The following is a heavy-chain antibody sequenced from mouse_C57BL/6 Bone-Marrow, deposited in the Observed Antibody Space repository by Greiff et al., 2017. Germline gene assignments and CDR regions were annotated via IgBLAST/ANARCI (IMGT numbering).Heavy chain of an antibody. V-gene: IGHV1-82*01. J-gene: IGHJ2*01. CDR2: IYPGDGDT. CDR3: ARDDYGCGYYFDY. CDR1: GYAFSSSW. Sequence: QVQLQQSGPELVKPGASVKISCKASGYAFSSSWMNWVKQRPGKGLEWIGRIYPGDGDTNYNGKFKGKATLTADKSSSTAYMQLSGLTSEDSAVYFCARDDYGCGYYFDYWGQGTTLTVSS. D-gene: IGHD1-1*01.